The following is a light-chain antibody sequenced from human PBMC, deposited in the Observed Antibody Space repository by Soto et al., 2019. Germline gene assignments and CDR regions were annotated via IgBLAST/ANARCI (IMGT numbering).Light chain of an antibody. V-gene: IGKV2-30*01. J-gene: IGKJ2*01. CDR1: QSLLYSNGNTY. CDR3: MQGTHTYT. Sequence: EVVMTQSPLSLPVTLGQPASISCRSSQSLLYSNGNTYLHWYQLRPVQSPRRLISKVSNRDSGVPDRFSGSGSGTDFTLKISRVEAEDVGVYYCMQGTHTYTFGQGTKLEIK. CDR2: KVS.